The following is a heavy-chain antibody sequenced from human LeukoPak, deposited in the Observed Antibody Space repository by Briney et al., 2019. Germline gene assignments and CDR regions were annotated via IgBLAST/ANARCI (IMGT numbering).Heavy chain of an antibody. D-gene: IGHD1-26*01. CDR2: INPNPSGGST. CDR3: ARSPTGSGSYYGLDY. Sequence: GESLKISCKASGYTFTSYYMHWVRQAPGQGLEWVAIINPNPSGGSTSYAQKFQGRVTMTRDMSTSTVYMEVSSLRSEDTAVYYCARSPTGSGSYYGLDYWGQGTLVTVSS. J-gene: IGHJ4*02. V-gene: IGHV1-46*01. CDR1: GYTFTSYY.